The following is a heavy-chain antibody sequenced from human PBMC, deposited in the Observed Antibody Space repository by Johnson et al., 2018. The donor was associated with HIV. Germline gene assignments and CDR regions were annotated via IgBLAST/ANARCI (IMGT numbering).Heavy chain of an antibody. J-gene: IGHJ3*02. CDR2: ISYDGSNK. CDR3: AKARGGYGSSTSCFAFDI. CDR1: GFTFSSYA. Sequence: QVTLVESGGGVVQPGRSLRLSCAASGFTFSSYAMHWVRQAPGKGLEWVAVISYDGSNKYYADSVKGRFTISRDNSKNTLYLQMNSLRAEDTAVYYCAKARGGYGSSTSCFAFDIWGQGTMVTVSS. D-gene: IGHD2-2*01. V-gene: IGHV3-30-3*01.